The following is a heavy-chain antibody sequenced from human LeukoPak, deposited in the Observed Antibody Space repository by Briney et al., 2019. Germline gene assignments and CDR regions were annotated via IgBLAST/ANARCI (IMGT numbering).Heavy chain of an antibody. CDR2: INPSGGST. V-gene: IGHV1-46*01. CDR1: GYTFTSYY. J-gene: IGHJ3*02. Sequence: GGSLRLSCAASGYTFTSYYMHWVRQAPGQGLEWMGIINPSGGSTSYAQKFQGRVTMTRDMSTSTVYMELSSLRSEDTAVYYCAKHNGYQDAFDIWGQGTMVTVSS. CDR3: AKHNGYQDAFDI. D-gene: IGHD5-12*01.